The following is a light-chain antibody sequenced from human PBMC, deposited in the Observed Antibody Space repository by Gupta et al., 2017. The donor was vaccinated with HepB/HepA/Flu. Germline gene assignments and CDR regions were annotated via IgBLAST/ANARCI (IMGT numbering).Light chain of an antibody. Sequence: QSVLTQPPSASGTPGQRVTISCSGRSSHIGSNTVNWYQQLPGTAPKLLIYSNNQRPSGVPDRFSGSKSGTSASLAISGLQAEDEADYYCAAWDDSLNGWVFGGGTKLTVL. CDR2: SNN. CDR3: AAWDDSLNGWV. V-gene: IGLV1-44*01. J-gene: IGLJ3*02. CDR1: SSHIGSNT.